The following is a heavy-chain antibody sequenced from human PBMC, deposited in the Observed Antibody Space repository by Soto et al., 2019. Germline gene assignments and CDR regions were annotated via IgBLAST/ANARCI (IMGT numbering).Heavy chain of an antibody. V-gene: IGHV1-18*01. CDR2: ISAYNGNT. D-gene: IGHD2-2*01. CDR3: AIFAVGPYCSSTSCYEGWFDP. J-gene: IGHJ5*02. CDR1: GYTFTSYG. Sequence: ASVKVSCKASGYTFTSYGISWVRQAPGQGLEWMGWISAYNGNTNYAQKLQGRVTMTTDTSTSTAYMELRSLRSDDTAVYYCAIFAVGPYCSSTSCYEGWFDPWGQGTLVTVSS.